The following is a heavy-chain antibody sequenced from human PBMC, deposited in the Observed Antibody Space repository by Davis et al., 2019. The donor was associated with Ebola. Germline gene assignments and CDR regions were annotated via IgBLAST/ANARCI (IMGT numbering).Heavy chain of an antibody. Sequence: SVKVSCKASGGTFSSYAISWVRQAPGQGLEWMGRIIPILGIANYAQKFQGRVTITADKSTSTAYMELSSLRSEDTAVYYCARDRASEWLLWGGYFDYWGQGTLVTVSS. CDR2: IIPILGIA. D-gene: IGHD3-3*01. CDR1: GGTFSSYA. J-gene: IGHJ4*02. CDR3: ARDRASEWLLWGGYFDY. V-gene: IGHV1-69*04.